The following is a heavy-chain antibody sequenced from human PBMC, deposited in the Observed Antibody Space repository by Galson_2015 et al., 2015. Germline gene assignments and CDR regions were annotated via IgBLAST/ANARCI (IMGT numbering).Heavy chain of an antibody. CDR1: GGSISSSGYY. CDR3: ARGGRAFDI. Sequence: LSLTCTVSGGSISSSGYYWNWIRQHPGKGLEWIGHIYYSGSAYYNPSLKSRVTISVDTSKNQFSLKLSSVTAADTAVYYCARGGRAFDIWGQGTVVTVSS. V-gene: IGHV4-31*03. CDR2: IYYSGSA. J-gene: IGHJ3*02.